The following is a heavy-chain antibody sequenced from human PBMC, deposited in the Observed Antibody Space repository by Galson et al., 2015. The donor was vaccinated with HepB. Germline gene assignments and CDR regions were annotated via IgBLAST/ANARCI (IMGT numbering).Heavy chain of an antibody. D-gene: IGHD2-8*02. CDR3: STGGQTSDFDY. V-gene: IGHV4-30-4*01. Sequence: TLSLTCTVSGGSISSGDYYWSWIRQPPGKGLEWIGYIYYSGSTYYNPSLKSRVTISVDTSKNQFSLKLSSVTAADTAVYYCSTGGQTSDFDYWGQGTLVTVSS. CDR1: GGSISSGDYY. CDR2: IYYSGST. J-gene: IGHJ4*02.